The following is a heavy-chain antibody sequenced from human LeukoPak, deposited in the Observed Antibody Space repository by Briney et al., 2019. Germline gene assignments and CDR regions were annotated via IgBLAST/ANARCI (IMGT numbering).Heavy chain of an antibody. Sequence: GGALRLSCAASGFIFSDYYMSWMRQAPGEGLGWVSYICSSGGSRTYYAESVKGRFTIARVNAKNCLYLQMNSQRAEDTAVYYWARFRYASTWPYGVDVWGQGTSVTASS. D-gene: IGHD6-13*01. CDR2: ICSSGGSRT. CDR3: ARFRYASTWPYGVDV. J-gene: IGHJ6*02. CDR1: GFIFSDYY. V-gene: IGHV3-11*04.